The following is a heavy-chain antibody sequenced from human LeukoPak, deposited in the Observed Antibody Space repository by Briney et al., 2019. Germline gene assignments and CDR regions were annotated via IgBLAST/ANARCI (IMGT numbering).Heavy chain of an antibody. V-gene: IGHV3-53*01. Sequence: GGSLRLSCAASGFTVSSNYMSWVRQAPGKGLEWVSVIYSGGSTYYADSVKGRFTISRDNPKNTLYLQMNSLRAEDTAVYYCARFLGRESNDYFDYWGQGTLVTVSS. D-gene: IGHD2-8*01. CDR3: ARFLGRESNDYFDY. J-gene: IGHJ4*02. CDR2: IYSGGST. CDR1: GFTVSSNY.